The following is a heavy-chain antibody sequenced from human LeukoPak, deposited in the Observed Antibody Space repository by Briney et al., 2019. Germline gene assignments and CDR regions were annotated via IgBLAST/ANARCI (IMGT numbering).Heavy chain of an antibody. J-gene: IGHJ4*02. CDR3: STDSTIVY. V-gene: IGHV3-15*01. CDR1: GFTFSNTW. Sequence: GGSLRLSCAASGFTFSNTWMSWVRQAPGKGLEWVGRIKSKTDGGITDYAAPVKGRFSISRDDSKNTLYLQMNSLKTEDTAVYYCSTDSTIVYWGQGTLVTVSS. CDR2: IKSKTDGGIT. D-gene: IGHD3-9*01.